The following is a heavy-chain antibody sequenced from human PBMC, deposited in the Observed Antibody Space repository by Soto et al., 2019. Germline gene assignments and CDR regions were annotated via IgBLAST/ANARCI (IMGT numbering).Heavy chain of an antibody. CDR1: GGTFSSYA. Sequence: ASVKVSCKASGGTFSSYAISWVRQAPGQGLEWMGGIIPIFGTANYAQKFQGRVTITADESTSTAYMELSSLRSEDTAVYYCARGGAIFGVVTLGTYYYYYGMDVWGQGTTVTVYS. CDR2: IIPIFGTA. J-gene: IGHJ6*02. D-gene: IGHD3-3*01. V-gene: IGHV1-69*13. CDR3: ARGGAIFGVVTLGTYYYYYGMDV.